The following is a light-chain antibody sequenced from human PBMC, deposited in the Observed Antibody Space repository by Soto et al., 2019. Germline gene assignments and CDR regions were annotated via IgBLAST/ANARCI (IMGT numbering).Light chain of an antibody. CDR2: GNN. CDR1: SSNIGAGYD. Sequence: QSALTQPPSVSGAPGQRVTISCTGSSSNIGAGYDVHWYQQLPGTAPKLLLYGNNNRPSGVPDRFSGSKSGSSASLAITGLQAEDEADYYCQSYDSRLSVIFGGGTKLTVL. J-gene: IGLJ2*01. CDR3: QSYDSRLSVI. V-gene: IGLV1-40*01.